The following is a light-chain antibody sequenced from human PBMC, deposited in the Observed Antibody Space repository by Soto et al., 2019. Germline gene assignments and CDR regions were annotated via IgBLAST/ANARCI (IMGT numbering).Light chain of an antibody. Sequence: QSVLTQPPSTSGTPGQRVFISCSGSSSNIGTNSVNWYQQLPGAAPTLLLYNNDQKPSGVPARFSGSKSGTSASLAISGLQSEDEADYYCASWYDSMLGHVVFGGGTKLTVL. CDR2: NND. J-gene: IGLJ2*01. CDR1: SSNIGTNS. CDR3: ASWYDSMLGHVV. V-gene: IGLV1-44*01.